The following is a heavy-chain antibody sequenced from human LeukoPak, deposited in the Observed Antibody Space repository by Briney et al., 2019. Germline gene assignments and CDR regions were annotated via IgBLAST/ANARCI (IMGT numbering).Heavy chain of an antibody. J-gene: IGHJ4*02. V-gene: IGHV3-33*01. CDR1: GFTFSSYG. D-gene: IGHD3-10*01. CDR3: ARGLSLGFGEPRSYFDY. Sequence: PGGSLRLSCAASGFTFSSYGMHWVRQAPGKGLEWVAVIWYDGSNKYYADSVKGRFTISRDNSKNTLYLQMNSLRAEDTAVYYCARGLSLGFGEPRSYFDYWGQGTLVTVSS. CDR2: IWYDGSNK.